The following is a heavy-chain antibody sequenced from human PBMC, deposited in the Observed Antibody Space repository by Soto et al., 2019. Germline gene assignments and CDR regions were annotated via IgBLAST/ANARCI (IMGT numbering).Heavy chain of an antibody. D-gene: IGHD6-19*01. V-gene: IGHV3-23*01. CDR1: GFTFINYA. CDR3: AKDYGSSRYFFDY. CDR2: ISGNGANT. Sequence: GGSLRLSCAASGFTFINYAMSWVRQAPGEGLEWVSTISGNGANTHYADSVKGRLSISRDNSKNTLYIQMNSLRAEDTAVYYCAKDYGSSRYFFDYWGQGALVTVSS. J-gene: IGHJ4*02.